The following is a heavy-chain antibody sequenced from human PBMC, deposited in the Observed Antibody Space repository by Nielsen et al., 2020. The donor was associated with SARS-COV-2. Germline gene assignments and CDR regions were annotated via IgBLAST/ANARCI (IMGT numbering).Heavy chain of an antibody. CDR2: PYHIGST. V-gene: IGHV4-39*01. CDR3: ATRYCTGSTCNIGSFDY. J-gene: IGHJ4*02. Sequence: SETLSLTCTVSGVSSSYYWGWFRQPPGKGREWIGPPYHIGSTYYSPSLESRVTMSVDTSKNQFSLRLSSVTAADTAVYYCATRYCTGSTCNIGSFDYWGQGALVTVSS. D-gene: IGHD2-8*02. CDR1: GVSSSYY.